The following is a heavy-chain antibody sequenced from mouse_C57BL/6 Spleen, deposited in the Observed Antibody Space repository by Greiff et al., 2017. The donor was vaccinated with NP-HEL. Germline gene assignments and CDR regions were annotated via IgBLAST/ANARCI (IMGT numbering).Heavy chain of an antibody. Sequence: EVMLVESGPELVKPGASVKIPCKASGYTFTDYNMDWVKQSHGKSLEWIGDINPNNGGTIYNQKFKGKATLTVDKSSSTAYMELRSLTSEDTAVYYCARSEGYGYAMDYWGQGTSVTVSS. CDR3: ARSEGYGYAMDY. CDR1: GYTFTDYN. J-gene: IGHJ4*01. V-gene: IGHV1-18*01. CDR2: INPNNGGT. D-gene: IGHD2-3*01.